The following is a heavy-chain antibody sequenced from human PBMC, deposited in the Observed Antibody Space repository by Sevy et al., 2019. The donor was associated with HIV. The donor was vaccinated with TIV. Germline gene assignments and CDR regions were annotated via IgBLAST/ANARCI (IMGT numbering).Heavy chain of an antibody. CDR1: GFAFSDYG. J-gene: IGHJ4*02. V-gene: IGHV3-33*01. CDR2: IWYDGNNQ. D-gene: IGHD4-17*01. CDR3: ARDPRIFGDYLLTYFDY. Sequence: GGSLRLSCVASGFAFSDYGMHWVRQAPGKGLEWVAVIWYDGNNQHYADSVRGRFTISRDNSKNTLYLQLSNLRAEDTAVYYCARDPRIFGDYLLTYFDYWGQGVLVTVSS.